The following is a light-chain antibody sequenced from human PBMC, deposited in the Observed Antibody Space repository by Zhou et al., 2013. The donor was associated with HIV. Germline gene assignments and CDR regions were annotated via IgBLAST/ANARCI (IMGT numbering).Light chain of an antibody. J-gene: IGKJ1*01. Sequence: DIQMTQSPSSLSASVGDRVTITCRASQGISNYLAWYQQKPGKVPKLLIYAASTSQSGVPSRFSGSGSGTDFTLTISSLQPEDVATYYCQKYNTAPWTFGQGTKVGIK. V-gene: IGKV1-27*01. CDR2: AAS. CDR1: QGISNY. CDR3: QKYNTAPWT.